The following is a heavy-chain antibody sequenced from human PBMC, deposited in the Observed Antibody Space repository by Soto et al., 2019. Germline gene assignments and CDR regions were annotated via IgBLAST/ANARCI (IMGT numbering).Heavy chain of an antibody. Sequence: SETLSLTSSISGGSINRGVYYWSWIRQSPGNGLEWIGYIYYSGSTYYNPSLKSRSTISIDTSKHQFFLDVDSVTAADTAVYYCARLYTGYEAFDYWGQGTLVTVSS. CDR2: IYYSGST. J-gene: IGHJ4*02. CDR3: ARLYTGYEAFDY. V-gene: IGHV4-30-4*01. D-gene: IGHD5-12*01. CDR1: GGSINRGVYY.